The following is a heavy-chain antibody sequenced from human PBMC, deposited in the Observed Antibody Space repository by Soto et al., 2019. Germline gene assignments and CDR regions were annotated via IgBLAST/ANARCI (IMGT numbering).Heavy chain of an antibody. D-gene: IGHD2-15*01. CDR3: ARDQCGGSCYPGNWFDP. CDR1: GGPISSSY. Sequence: SETMSPTCTASGGPISSSYWSWIRQPPGKGLEWIGYIYYSGSTNYNPSLKSRVTISVDTSKNQFSLKLSSVTAADTAVYYCARDQCGGSCYPGNWFDPWGQGTLVTVS. CDR2: IYYSGST. V-gene: IGHV4-59*01. J-gene: IGHJ5*02.